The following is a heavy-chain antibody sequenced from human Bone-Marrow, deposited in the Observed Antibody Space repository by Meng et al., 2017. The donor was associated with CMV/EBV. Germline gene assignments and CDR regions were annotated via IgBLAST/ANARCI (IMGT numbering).Heavy chain of an antibody. J-gene: IGHJ5*02. Sequence: SVKVSCKASGFQFTRSAVQWVRQARGQRLEWVGWIVVSSGNRNYAQKFQERVTITRDMSTSTDYMELSSLRSEDTAAYYCAAARGYDYSNYGWFDPWGQGTLVTVSS. V-gene: IGHV1-58*01. CDR2: IVVSSGNR. CDR3: AAARGYDYSNYGWFDP. D-gene: IGHD4-11*01. CDR1: GFQFTRSA.